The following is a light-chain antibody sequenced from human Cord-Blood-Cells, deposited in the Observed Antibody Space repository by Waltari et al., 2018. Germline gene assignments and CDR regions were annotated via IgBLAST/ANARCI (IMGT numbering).Light chain of an antibody. J-gene: IGLJ2*01. Sequence: QSALTQPPSASGSPGQSVTISCTGTSSDVGGYNYVSWYQQHPGKAPKLMVYEVSKRPSGVPYRFSGSKSGNPASLTVSGLQAEDEADYYCSSYAGSNNLVFGGGTKLTVL. CDR2: EVS. CDR3: SSYAGSNNLV. CDR1: SSDVGGYNY. V-gene: IGLV2-8*01.